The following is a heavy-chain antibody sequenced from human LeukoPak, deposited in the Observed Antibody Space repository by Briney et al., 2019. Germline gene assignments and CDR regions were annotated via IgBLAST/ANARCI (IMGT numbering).Heavy chain of an antibody. CDR1: GGSVSSGSYY. J-gene: IGHJ6*04. V-gene: IGHV4-61*01. Sequence: SETLSLTCTVSGGSVSSGSYYWSWIRQPPGKGLEWIGYIYYSGSTNYNPSLKSRVTISVDTFKNQFSLKLSSVTAADTAVYYCARVLITMVRGVISYYYYGMDVWGKGTTVTVSS. CDR2: IYYSGST. D-gene: IGHD3-10*01. CDR3: ARVLITMVRGVISYYYYGMDV.